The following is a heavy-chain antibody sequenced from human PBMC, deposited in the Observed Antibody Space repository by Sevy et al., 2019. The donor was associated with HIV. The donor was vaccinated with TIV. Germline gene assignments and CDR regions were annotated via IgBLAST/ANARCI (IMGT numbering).Heavy chain of an antibody. CDR1: GYTFTDYY. J-gene: IGHJ4*02. Sequence: ASVKVSCKASGYTFTDYYLHWLRQAPGQGLEWVGYINPKSGVTNYPRKFRGRVTVTADTSLGTVYMEVRSLRSDDTALYYCARGRAMFDSWGQGTLVTVSS. V-gene: IGHV1-2*02. CDR2: INPKSGVT. CDR3: ARGRAMFDS.